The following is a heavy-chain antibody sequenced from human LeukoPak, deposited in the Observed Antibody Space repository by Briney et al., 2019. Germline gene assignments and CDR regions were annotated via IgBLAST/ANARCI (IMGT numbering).Heavy chain of an antibody. J-gene: IGHJ3*01. V-gene: IGHV3-74*01. CDR3: VVVVEPPDSDGFDV. CDR1: GFTFGNSW. D-gene: IGHD1-14*01. CDR2: INADGSTT. Sequence: GGSLRLSCAASGFTFGNSWVHWVHQAPGKGLVWVSLINADGSTTTYADSVKGRFTISRDNARNTVSLQMNSLTIEDTAVYYCVVVVEPPDSDGFDVWGQGTMITVS.